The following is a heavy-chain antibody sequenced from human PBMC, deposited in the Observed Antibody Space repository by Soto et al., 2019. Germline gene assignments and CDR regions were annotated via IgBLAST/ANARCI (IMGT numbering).Heavy chain of an antibody. CDR3: ATYTAYATYYFEY. V-gene: IGHV4-30-2*01. CDR2: IYPSGTI. CDR1: VGSISTNGFS. D-gene: IGHD5-12*01. Sequence: PSETLSLTCAFSVGSISTNGFSRAWIRQPPCKGLEWIGYIYPSGTIFYNPSLNGRVTISLGTSDNQFSLRLTSVTAADTAVYFCATYTAYATYYFEYLGRGTLVSVSS. J-gene: IGHJ4*02.